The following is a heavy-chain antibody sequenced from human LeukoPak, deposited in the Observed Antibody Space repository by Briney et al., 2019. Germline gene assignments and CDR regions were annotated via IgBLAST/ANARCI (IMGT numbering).Heavy chain of an antibody. J-gene: IGHJ4*02. Sequence: SETLSLTCAVYGGSFSGYYWSWIRQPPGKGLEWIGEINHSGSTNYNPSLKSRVTISVDTSKNQFSLKLSSVTAADTAVYYCARTYYDSTFGYWGQGTPVTVSS. CDR3: ARTYYDSTFGY. V-gene: IGHV4-34*01. CDR2: INHSGST. CDR1: GGSFSGYY. D-gene: IGHD3-22*01.